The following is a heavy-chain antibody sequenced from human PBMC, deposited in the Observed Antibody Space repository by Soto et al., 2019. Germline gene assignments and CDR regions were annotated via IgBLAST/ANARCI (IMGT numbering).Heavy chain of an antibody. V-gene: IGHV1-3*01. J-gene: IGHJ4*02. D-gene: IGHD5-12*01. CDR3: ARGTIRGYGLYFDY. Sequence: ASVKVSCKASGYTFTSYAMHWVRQAPGQRLEWMGWINAGNGNTKYSQKFQGRVTITRDTSASTAYMELSSLRSEDTAVYYCARGTIRGYGLYFDYWGQGXLVTVSS. CDR1: GYTFTSYA. CDR2: INAGNGNT.